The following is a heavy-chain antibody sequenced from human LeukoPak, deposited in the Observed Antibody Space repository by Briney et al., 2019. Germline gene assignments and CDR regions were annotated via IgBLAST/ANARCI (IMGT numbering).Heavy chain of an antibody. CDR1: GFTFSVFW. D-gene: IGHD4-17*01. J-gene: IGHJ4*02. V-gene: IGHV3-7*01. CDR3: ARLFGGVTTFDY. CDR2: IKQDGSDS. Sequence: GGSLRLSCAACGFTFSVFWVSGVRQGPGKGLEGVDRIKQDGSDSHHVDSVLGRFTISRDNAKNLLYLQMNSRSAEDTAVYYCARLFGGVTTFDYWGQGALVTVSS.